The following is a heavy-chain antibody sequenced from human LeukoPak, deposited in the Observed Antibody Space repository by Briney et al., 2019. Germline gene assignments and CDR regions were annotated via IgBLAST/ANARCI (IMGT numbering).Heavy chain of an antibody. CDR2: ISGSGGST. CDR3: ARDLCRTTSCLYY. CDR1: GFTFSSYA. J-gene: IGHJ4*02. V-gene: IGHV3-23*01. D-gene: IGHD2-2*01. Sequence: GGSLRLSCAASGFTFSSYAMSWVRQAPGKGLEWVSAISGSGGSTYYADSVKGRFTISRDNSKNTLYLQMNSLRAEDTAVYYCARDLCRTTSCLYYWGQGTLVTGSS.